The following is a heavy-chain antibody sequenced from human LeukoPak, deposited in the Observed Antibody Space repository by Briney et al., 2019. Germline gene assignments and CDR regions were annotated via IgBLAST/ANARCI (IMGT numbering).Heavy chain of an antibody. CDR1: GFTFSSYA. Sequence: PGGSLRLSCAASGFTFSSYAMSWVRQAPGKGLEWVSAISGSGGSTYYADSVKGRFTISRDNSKNTLYLQMNSLRAEDTAVYYCAKLASGHMTAMVTSFDYWGQGTLVTVSS. CDR3: AKLASGHMTAMVTSFDY. J-gene: IGHJ4*02. CDR2: ISGSGGST. V-gene: IGHV3-23*01. D-gene: IGHD5-18*01.